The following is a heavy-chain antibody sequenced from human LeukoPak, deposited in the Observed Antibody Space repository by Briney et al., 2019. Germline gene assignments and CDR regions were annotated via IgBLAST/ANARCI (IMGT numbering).Heavy chain of an antibody. Sequence: GGSLRLSCAASGFTFSSYWMHWVRQAPGKGLVWVSRIISDGSNTTYADSVKGRFTISRDNAKNTLYLQMSSLRAEDTAVYYCVRNSYDSSGDYDYWGQGTLVTVSS. D-gene: IGHD3-22*01. CDR2: IISDGSNT. CDR1: GFTFSSYW. V-gene: IGHV3-74*01. CDR3: VRNSYDSSGDYDY. J-gene: IGHJ4*02.